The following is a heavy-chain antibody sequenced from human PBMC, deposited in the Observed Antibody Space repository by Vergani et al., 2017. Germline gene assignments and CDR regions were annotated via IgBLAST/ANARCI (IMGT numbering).Heavy chain of an antibody. J-gene: IGHJ5*02. Sequence: QVRLEESGPGLVKPLETLSLTCSVPGYSLGSGFYWARIRQFPGEGLQWLTSIHNRGKTYHNPSLKSRVSVSLDTSKNRFSLNLTSVTATDTAVYYCARATPGIAAAGTIDPWGQGTLVTVSS. CDR1: GYSLGSGFY. CDR3: ARATPGIAAAGTIDP. V-gene: IGHV4-38-2*02. D-gene: IGHD6-13*01. CDR2: IHNRGKT.